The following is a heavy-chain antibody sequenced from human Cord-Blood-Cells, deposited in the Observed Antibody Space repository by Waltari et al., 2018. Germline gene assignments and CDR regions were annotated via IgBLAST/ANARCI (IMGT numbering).Heavy chain of an antibody. CDR3: ARAEKVLWFRELYGMDV. D-gene: IGHD3-10*01. CDR2: IIPIFGTA. V-gene: IGHV1-69*01. Sequence: SSYAISWVRQDLGQGLEWMGGIIPIFGTANYAQKFQGRVTITADESTSTAYMELSSLRSEDTAVYYCARAEKVLWFRELYGMDVWGQGTTVTVSS. CDR1: SSYA. J-gene: IGHJ6*02.